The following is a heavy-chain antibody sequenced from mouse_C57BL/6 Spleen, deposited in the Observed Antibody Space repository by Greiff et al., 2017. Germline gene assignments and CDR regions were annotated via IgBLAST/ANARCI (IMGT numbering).Heavy chain of an antibody. J-gene: IGHJ4*01. V-gene: IGHV1-76*01. CDR2: IYPGSGNT. Sequence: VKLQESGAELVRPGASVKLSCKASGYTFTDYYINWVKQRPGQGLEWIARIYPGSGNTYYNEKFKGKATLTAEKSSSTAYMQLSSLTSEDSAVYFCARSGYGSGNAMDYWGQGTSVTVSS. D-gene: IGHD1-1*01. CDR1: GYTFTDYY. CDR3: ARSGYGSGNAMDY.